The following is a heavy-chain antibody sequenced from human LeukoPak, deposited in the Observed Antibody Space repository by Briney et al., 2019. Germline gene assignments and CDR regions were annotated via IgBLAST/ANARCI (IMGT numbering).Heavy chain of an antibody. D-gene: IGHD6-19*01. CDR1: GGSFSNYY. V-gene: IGHV4-34*01. CDR3: ARNSSGWNFDY. J-gene: IGHJ4*02. Sequence: PSETLSLTCAVYGGSFSNYYWNWIRQTPGKGLEWLGEINDRGRANYNPSLMSRVTVSVDTSKNQFSLRLTSVTATDTAIYYCARNSSGWNFDYWGQGTLVTVSS. CDR2: INDRGRA.